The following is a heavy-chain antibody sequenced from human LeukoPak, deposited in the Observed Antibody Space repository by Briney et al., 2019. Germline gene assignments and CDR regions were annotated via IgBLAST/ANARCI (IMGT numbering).Heavy chain of an antibody. Sequence: ASVKVSCKASGFTFTSSAMQWVRQARGQRLEWIGWIVVGSGNTNYAQKFQGRVTITRNTSISTAYMELSSLRSEDTAVYYCARGRREWLVLYYYYMDVWGKGTTVTVSS. D-gene: IGHD6-19*01. CDR1: GFTFTSSA. V-gene: IGHV1-58*02. J-gene: IGHJ6*03. CDR3: ARGRREWLVLYYYYMDV. CDR2: IVVGSGNT.